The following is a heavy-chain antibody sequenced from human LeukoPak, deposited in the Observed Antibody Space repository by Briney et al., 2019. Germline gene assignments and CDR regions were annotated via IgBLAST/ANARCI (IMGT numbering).Heavy chain of an antibody. CDR3: AKDGPLEYSYGFLDY. D-gene: IGHD5-18*01. J-gene: IGHJ4*02. CDR1: GFAFSSSG. CDR2: ISYDGSNK. Sequence: PGGSLRLSCAASGFAFSSSGFHWVRQAPGKGLEWVAVISYDGSNKYYADSVKGRFTISRDNSKNTLYLQMNSLRAEDTAVYYCAKDGPLEYSYGFLDYWGQGTLVTVSS. V-gene: IGHV3-30*18.